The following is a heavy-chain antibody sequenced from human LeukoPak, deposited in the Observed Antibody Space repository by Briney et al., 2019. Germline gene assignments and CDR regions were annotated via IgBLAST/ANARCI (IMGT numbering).Heavy chain of an antibody. V-gene: IGHV4-59*01. J-gene: IGHJ4*02. Sequence: SETLSLTCAVSGGSMRNYYWSWIRQPPGKGLEWIGYAYDSGSSSYNPSLRSRVSISIDTSKNQFSLNLSSVTAADTAVYYCARGWASSWYYFDFWGQGTLVTVSS. CDR2: AYDSGSS. CDR3: ARGWASSWYYFDF. D-gene: IGHD2-2*01. CDR1: GGSMRNYY.